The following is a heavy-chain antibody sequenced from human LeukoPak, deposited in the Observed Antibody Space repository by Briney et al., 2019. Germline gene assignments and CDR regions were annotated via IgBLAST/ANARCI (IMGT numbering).Heavy chain of an antibody. V-gene: IGHV4-4*09. CDR1: GGSISSYY. J-gene: IGHJ3*02. CDR2: IYTSGST. CDR3: ARYSSSSLGAFDI. D-gene: IGHD6-6*01. Sequence: PSETLSLTCTVSGGSISSYYWSWIRQPPGKGLEWIGYIYTSGSTNYNPSLKSRVTISVDTSKNQFSLMLSSVTAADTAVYYCARYSSSSLGAFDIWGQGTMVTVSS.